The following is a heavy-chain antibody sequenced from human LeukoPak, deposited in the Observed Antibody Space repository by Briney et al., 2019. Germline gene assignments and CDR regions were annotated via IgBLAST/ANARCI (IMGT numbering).Heavy chain of an antibody. J-gene: IGHJ6*02. CDR3: ARGGSSPRGADV. CDR2: ISSSSYT. Sequence: PGGSLRLSCATFGFTFSTYWMSWIRQAPGKGLEWVSYISSSSYTNYADSVKGRFTISRDNAKNSLYLQMNSLRAEDTAVYYCARGGSSPRGADVWGQGTTVTVSS. V-gene: IGHV3-11*05. CDR1: GFTFSTYW. D-gene: IGHD2-2*01.